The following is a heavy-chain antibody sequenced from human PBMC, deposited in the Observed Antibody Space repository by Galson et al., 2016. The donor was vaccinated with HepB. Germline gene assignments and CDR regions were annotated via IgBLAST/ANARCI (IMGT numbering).Heavy chain of an antibody. CDR3: ARTLPDKYDSSGYYSATYSDY. D-gene: IGHD3-22*01. CDR1: GDSINSGDFY. Sequence: TLSLTCTLSGDSINSGDFYWTWTRQRPGKGLEWIGYIFYSGNSYYNPSLGSRVSISVDPSQNQFSLHLTSVTAADTAVYYFARTLPDKYDSSGYYSATYSDYWGQGTLVTVSS. CDR2: IFYSGNS. J-gene: IGHJ4*02. V-gene: IGHV4-31*03.